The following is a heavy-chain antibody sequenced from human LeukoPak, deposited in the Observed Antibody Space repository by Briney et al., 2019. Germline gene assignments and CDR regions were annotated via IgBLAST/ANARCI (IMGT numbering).Heavy chain of an antibody. Sequence: ASVKVSCKASGYTFTSYDINWVRQATGQGLEWMGWMNPNSGNTGYAQKFQGRVTITRNTSISTAYMELSSLRSEDTAVYYCARGLPSGWGPNWFDPWGQGTLVTVSS. CDR1: GYTFTSYD. J-gene: IGHJ5*02. V-gene: IGHV1-8*03. CDR2: MNPNSGNT. D-gene: IGHD6-19*01. CDR3: ARGLPSGWGPNWFDP.